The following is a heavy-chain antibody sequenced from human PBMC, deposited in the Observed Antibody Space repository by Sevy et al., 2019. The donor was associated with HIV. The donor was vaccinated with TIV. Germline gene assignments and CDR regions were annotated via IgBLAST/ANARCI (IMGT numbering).Heavy chain of an antibody. Sequence: GGSLRLSCAASGFTFSSYSMNWVRQAPGKGLEWVSSISSSSSYIYYADSVKGRFTISRDNAKNSLYLQMNSLRAEDTDVYYCARDPGYCSGGSCYSDTNDAFDIWGQGTMVTVSS. CDR3: ARDPGYCSGGSCYSDTNDAFDI. J-gene: IGHJ3*02. V-gene: IGHV3-21*01. CDR2: ISSSSSYI. CDR1: GFTFSSYS. D-gene: IGHD2-15*01.